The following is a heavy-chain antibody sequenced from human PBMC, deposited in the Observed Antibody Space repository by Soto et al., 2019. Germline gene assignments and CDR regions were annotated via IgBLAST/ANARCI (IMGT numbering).Heavy chain of an antibody. J-gene: IGHJ4*02. CDR3: ARNEDTSSWFGVDY. Sequence: EVQLVESGGGLVQPGGSLRLSCAASGFTFSSYSMNWVRQAPGKGLEWISYISNSGNTIYYADSVKGRFTISRDNAKNSLYLQMNSLRDEDTAVYYCARNEDTSSWFGVDYWGQGTLVTVSS. V-gene: IGHV3-48*02. CDR2: ISNSGNTI. CDR1: GFTFSSYS. D-gene: IGHD6-13*01.